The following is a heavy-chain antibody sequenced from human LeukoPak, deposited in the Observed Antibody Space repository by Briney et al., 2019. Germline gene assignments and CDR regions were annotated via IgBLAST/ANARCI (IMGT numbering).Heavy chain of an antibody. CDR2: IYYTGST. V-gene: IGHV4-59*01. Sequence: SETLSLTCTVSGGSISSYHWSWIRQPPGKGLEWIGYIYYTGSTNYNPSLKSRVTISVDSSKTQFSLNLRSATAADTAVYFCARDSRYASGRAFDNWGQGTLVTVSS. D-gene: IGHD6-19*01. J-gene: IGHJ4*02. CDR1: GGSISSYH. CDR3: ARDSRYASGRAFDN.